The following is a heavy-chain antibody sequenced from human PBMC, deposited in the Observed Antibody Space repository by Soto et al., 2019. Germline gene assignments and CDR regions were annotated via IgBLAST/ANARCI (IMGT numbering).Heavy chain of an antibody. CDR1: GYSLTELS. Sequence: ASVKVSCKISGYSLTELSVHWVRQAPGKGLEWMGDFDPEDGETIFTQRFQGRLTLTGDTSTDTVYTDLSRLRPEDTAVYYCTTSLELPLGTDIWGQGTTVTVSS. D-gene: IGHD1-26*01. J-gene: IGHJ6*02. CDR3: TTSLELPLGTDI. CDR2: FDPEDGET. V-gene: IGHV1-24*01.